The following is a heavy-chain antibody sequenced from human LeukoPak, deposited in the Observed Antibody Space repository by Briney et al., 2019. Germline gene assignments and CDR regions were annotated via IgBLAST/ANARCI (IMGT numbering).Heavy chain of an antibody. CDR2: MNPNSGGS. CDR1: RYTFTDYY. D-gene: IGHD6-19*01. Sequence: GASVKVSCKTSRYTFTDYYMHWVRQAPGQGLEWMGWMNPNSGGSNYAQKFQGRVTMTRDTSIGTAYMELSSLRSDDTAVYYCATRVVAGIPYYFDHWGQGTLVTVSS. CDR3: ATRVVAGIPYYFDH. V-gene: IGHV1-2*02. J-gene: IGHJ4*02.